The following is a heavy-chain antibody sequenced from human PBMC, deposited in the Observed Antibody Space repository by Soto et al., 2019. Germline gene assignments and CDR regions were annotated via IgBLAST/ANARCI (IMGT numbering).Heavy chain of an antibody. J-gene: IGHJ6*02. D-gene: IGHD3-22*01. CDR3: ARGPRWLRFEYYYYGMDV. Sequence: QVQLQESGPGLVKPSETLSLTCTVSGGSVSSGSYYWSWIRQPPGKGLEWMGYIYYSGSTNDNPSLKSRVPISVDTSKNQFSLKLSSVTAADTAVYYCARGPRWLRFEYYYYGMDVWGQGTTVTVSS. CDR2: IYYSGST. V-gene: IGHV4-61*01. CDR1: GGSVSSGSYY.